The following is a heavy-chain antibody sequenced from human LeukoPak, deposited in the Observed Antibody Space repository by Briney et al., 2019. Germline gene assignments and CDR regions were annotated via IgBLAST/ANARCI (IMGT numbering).Heavy chain of an antibody. V-gene: IGHV4-59*01. Sequence: SETLSLTCTVSGGSISHYYWSWLRQPPGKGLEGIGYIDYSDMYNIGSTNYNPSVKSRVTISVDKSKDQFSLKLTSVTAADTAVYYCARALDRSGWYVDYWGQGTLVTVSS. CDR3: ARALDRSGWYVDY. J-gene: IGHJ4*02. D-gene: IGHD6-19*01. CDR2: IDYSDMYNIGST. CDR1: GGSISHYY.